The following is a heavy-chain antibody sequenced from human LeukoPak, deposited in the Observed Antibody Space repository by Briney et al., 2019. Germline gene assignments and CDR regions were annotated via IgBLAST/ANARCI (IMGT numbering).Heavy chain of an antibody. Sequence: ASVKVSCKASGYTFTSYGISWVRQAPGQGLEWMGWINTNTGNPTYAQGFTGRFVFSLDTSVSTAYLQISSLKAEDTAVYYCARGESLLWFGELFWFDPWGQGTLVTVSS. CDR3: ARGESLLWFGELFWFDP. CDR2: INTNTGNP. J-gene: IGHJ5*02. CDR1: GYTFTSYG. V-gene: IGHV7-4-1*02. D-gene: IGHD3-10*01.